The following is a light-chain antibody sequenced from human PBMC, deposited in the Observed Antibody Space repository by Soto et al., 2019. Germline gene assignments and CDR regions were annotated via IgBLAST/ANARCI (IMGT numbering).Light chain of an antibody. Sequence: DIPMTQSPSSLSASVGDIVTITCRASQSISSYLNWYQQKPGKAPKLLIYAASSLQSGVPSRFSGSGSGTDFTLTISSLQPEDVATYYCQQSYSTPPTLGQGTRLEIK. V-gene: IGKV1-39*01. J-gene: IGKJ5*01. CDR1: QSISSY. CDR3: QQSYSTPPT. CDR2: AAS.